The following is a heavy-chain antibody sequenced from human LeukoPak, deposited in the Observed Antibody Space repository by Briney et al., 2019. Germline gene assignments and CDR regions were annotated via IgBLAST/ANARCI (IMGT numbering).Heavy chain of an antibody. CDR2: ISGSGGST. D-gene: IGHD3-16*01. CDR1: GFTFSNAW. J-gene: IGHJ4*02. Sequence: GGSLRLSCAASGFTFSNAWMSWVRQAPGKGLEWVSAISGSGGSTYYADSVKGRFTISRDNSKNTLYLQMNSLRAEDTAVYYCARGDGYFGYWGQGTLVTVTS. V-gene: IGHV3-23*01. CDR3: ARGDGYFGY.